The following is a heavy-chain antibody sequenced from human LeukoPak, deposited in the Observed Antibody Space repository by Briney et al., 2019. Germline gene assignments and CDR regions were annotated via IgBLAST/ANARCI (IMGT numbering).Heavy chain of an antibody. CDR1: GGSISSYY. CDR3: ARAPPGFGPDAFDI. D-gene: IGHD3-10*01. J-gene: IGHJ3*02. CDR2: IYYSGST. V-gene: IGHV4-59*01. Sequence: SETLSLTCTVSGGSISSYYWSWIRQPPGKGLEWIGYIYYSGSTNYNPSLKSRVTISVDTSKNQFSLKLSSVTAADTAVYYCARAPPGFGPDAFDIWGQGTMVTVSS.